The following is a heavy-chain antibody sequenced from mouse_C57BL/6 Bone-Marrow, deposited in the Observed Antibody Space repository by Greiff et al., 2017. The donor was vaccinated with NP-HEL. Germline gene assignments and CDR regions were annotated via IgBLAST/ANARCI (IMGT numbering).Heavy chain of an antibody. Sequence: QVQLQQPGAELVKPGASVKMSCKASGYTFTSYWITWVKQRPGQGLEWIGDIYPGSGSTNYNEKFKSKATLTVDTSSSTAYMQLSSLTSEDSAVYYCAKSYDGSSERYFEVWGTGTTGTVSS. J-gene: IGHJ1*03. CDR2: IYPGSGST. CDR1: GYTFTSYW. V-gene: IGHV1-55*01. CDR3: AKSYDGSSERYFEV. D-gene: IGHD1-1*01.